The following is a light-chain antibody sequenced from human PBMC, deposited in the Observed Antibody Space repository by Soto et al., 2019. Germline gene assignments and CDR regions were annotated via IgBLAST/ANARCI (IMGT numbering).Light chain of an antibody. J-gene: IGKJ1*01. CDR1: QTLASNY. CDR3: HQYGSSPGT. CDR2: GAS. V-gene: IGKV3-20*01. Sequence: EIVLTQSPGILSLSPGERATLSCRASQTLASNYLAWYQQKPGQAPSLLFSGASIRATGIPDRFSGSGSGTDFTLTISRLEPEDFAVYYCHQYGSSPGTFGQGTKVDIK.